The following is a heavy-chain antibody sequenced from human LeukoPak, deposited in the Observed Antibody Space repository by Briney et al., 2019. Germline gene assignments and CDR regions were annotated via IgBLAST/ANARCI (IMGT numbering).Heavy chain of an antibody. V-gene: IGHV4-34*01. CDR3: ARGHYDILTGYYRGGYYYCGMDV. Sequence: SETLSLTCAVYGGSFSGYYWSWIRQPPGKGLEWIGEINHSGSTNYNPSLKSRVTISVDTSKNQFSLKLSSVTAADTAVYYCARGHYDILTGYYRGGYYYCGMDVWGQGTTVTVSS. CDR2: INHSGST. CDR1: GGSFSGYY. J-gene: IGHJ6*02. D-gene: IGHD3-9*01.